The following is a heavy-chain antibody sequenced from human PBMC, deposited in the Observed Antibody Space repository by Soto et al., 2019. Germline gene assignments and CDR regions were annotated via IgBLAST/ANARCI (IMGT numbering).Heavy chain of an antibody. CDR2: ISGSGGST. CDR3: ARIYGDYDGAYWYFDL. Sequence: VQLLESGGGLVQPGGSLRLSCAASGFTFSSYAMSWVRQAPGKGLEWVSAISGSGGSTYYADSVKGRFTISRDNSKDTLYLQMNSLRAEDTAVYYCARIYGDYDGAYWYFDLWGRGTLVTVSS. D-gene: IGHD4-17*01. V-gene: IGHV3-23*01. J-gene: IGHJ2*01. CDR1: GFTFSSYA.